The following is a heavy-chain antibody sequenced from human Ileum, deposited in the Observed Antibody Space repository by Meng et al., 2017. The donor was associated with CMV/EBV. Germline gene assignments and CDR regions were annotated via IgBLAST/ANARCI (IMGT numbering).Heavy chain of an antibody. CDR3: AGGNDYGDY. CDR2: ISYDGNNK. D-gene: IGHD3-16*01. Sequence: QVRRGESGGVGIHTGGAVGLSCVATEFPFSAFGMPWVRQALGKGPESVTYISYDGNNKDYADSVQGRLTISRDNSKNTVYLKMNSLRVEDTAVYYCAGGNDYGDYWGKGSLVTVSS. J-gene: IGHJ4*02. CDR1: EFPFSAFG. V-gene: IGHV3-30*02.